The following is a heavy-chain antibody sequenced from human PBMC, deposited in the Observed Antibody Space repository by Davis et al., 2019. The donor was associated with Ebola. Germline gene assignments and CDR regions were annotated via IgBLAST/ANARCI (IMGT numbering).Heavy chain of an antibody. CDR2: ISYDGSNE. CDR1: GFTFSFYV. J-gene: IGHJ6*02. V-gene: IGHV3-30*18. CDR3: AKGLGIAAAGYNYGMDV. D-gene: IGHD6-13*01. Sequence: GGSLRLSCAASGFTFSFYVMHWVRQAPGKGLEWVALISYDGSNEYYADSVKGRFSISRDNSKNTLYLQINSLRTEDTAVYYCAKGLGIAAAGYNYGMDVWGQGTTVTVSS.